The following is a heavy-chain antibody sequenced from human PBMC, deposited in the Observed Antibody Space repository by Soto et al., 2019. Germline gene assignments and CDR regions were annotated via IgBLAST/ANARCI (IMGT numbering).Heavy chain of an antibody. D-gene: IGHD1-20*01. V-gene: IGHV4-39*01. CDR1: GGSIRVQSYY. Sequence: PSETLSLTCTVSGGSIRVQSYYWTWIRQTPGKGLEWVGSSYYSGTSYFNPALKGRVTISVDTSTNQFSLRLTSVTAADTAVYYCTRRYNWNDYYFDPCGQRTLVTVSS. CDR2: SYYSGTS. CDR3: TRRYNWNDYYFDP. J-gene: IGHJ5*02.